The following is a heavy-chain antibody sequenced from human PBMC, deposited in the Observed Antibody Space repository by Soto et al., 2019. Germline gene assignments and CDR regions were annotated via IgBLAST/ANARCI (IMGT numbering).Heavy chain of an antibody. V-gene: IGHV3-20*04. D-gene: IGHD4-17*01. CDR3: ARDHRWGYEYGDYGDS. J-gene: IGHJ4*02. Sequence: EVYLVESGGGVVRPGGSLRLSCAASGFGFDEYGMSWVRQGPGKGLEWVSGINRHGDSTGYADSVKGRFTISRDNAKNCLYLQMNGLRVEDTAFYYCARDHRWGYEYGDYGDSWGQGTLVTVSS. CDR1: GFGFDEYG. CDR2: INRHGDST.